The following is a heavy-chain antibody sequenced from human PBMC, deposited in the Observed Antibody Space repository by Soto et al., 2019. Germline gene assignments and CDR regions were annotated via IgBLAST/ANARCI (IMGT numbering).Heavy chain of an antibody. CDR3: ARDKSAANGVLDH. CDR1: GYTFTNYY. J-gene: IGHJ4*02. V-gene: IGHV1-46*04. Sequence: ASVKVSCKASGYTFTNYYLHWVRQAPGQGLEWVGMINPSARSASYAQKLRGRLTMERDTSTTTVYMELSRLTSEDTAVYYCARDKSAANGVLDHWGLGTLVTVSS. D-gene: IGHD1-1*01. CDR2: INPSARSA.